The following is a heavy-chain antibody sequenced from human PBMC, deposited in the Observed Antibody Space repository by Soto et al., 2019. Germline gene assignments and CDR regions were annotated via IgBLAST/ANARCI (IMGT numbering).Heavy chain of an antibody. CDR3: ARDGGAVAAPFDY. CDR2: ISSSSSTI. Sequence: GGSLRLSCAASGFTFSSYSMNWVRQAPGKGLEWVSYISSSSSTIYYADSVKGRFTISRDNAKNSLYLQMNSLRAEDTAVYYCARDGGAVAAPFDYWGQGTLVTVSS. CDR1: GFTFSSYS. V-gene: IGHV3-48*01. J-gene: IGHJ4*02. D-gene: IGHD6-19*01.